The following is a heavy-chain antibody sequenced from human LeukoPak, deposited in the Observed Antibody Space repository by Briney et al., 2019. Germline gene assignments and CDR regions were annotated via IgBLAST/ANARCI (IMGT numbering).Heavy chain of an antibody. V-gene: IGHV1-69*05. Sequence: SVKVSCKAFGGTFSSYAISWVRQAPGQGLEWMGGIIPICGTANYAQKFQGRVTITTDESTSTAYMELSSLRSEDTAVYYCARGVEDGSGSYYISGYYMDVWGKGTTVTVSS. CDR1: GGTFSSYA. CDR2: IIPICGTA. D-gene: IGHD3-10*01. CDR3: ARGVEDGSGSYYISGYYMDV. J-gene: IGHJ6*03.